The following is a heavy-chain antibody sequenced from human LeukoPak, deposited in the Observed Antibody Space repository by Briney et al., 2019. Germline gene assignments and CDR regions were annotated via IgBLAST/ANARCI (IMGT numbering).Heavy chain of an antibody. V-gene: IGHV5-51*01. J-gene: IGHJ4*02. CDR1: GYTFTNYW. CDR3: ARRFYSSGWTYFDS. Sequence: GESLKISCKGSGYTFTNYWIGRARQMPGKGLEWMGIIYPSDSDTRYSPSFQGQVTISADKSISTAYLQWSSLKASDTAMYYCARRFYSSGWTYFDSWGQGTLVTVSS. CDR2: IYPSDSDT. D-gene: IGHD6-19*01.